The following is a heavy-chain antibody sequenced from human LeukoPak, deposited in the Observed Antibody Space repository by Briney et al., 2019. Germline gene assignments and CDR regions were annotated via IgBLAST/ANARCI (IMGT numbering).Heavy chain of an antibody. V-gene: IGHV1-46*01. CDR2: INPSGGST. CDR1: GYTFTSYH. CDR3: ARVDRDSHDWFDP. Sequence: GASVKVSCKASGYTFTSYHMHWVRQAPGQGLEWMGIINPSGGSTSYAQKFQGRVTMTRDTSTSTVYMELRSLRSDDTAVYYCARVDRDSHDWFDPWGQGTLVTVSS. D-gene: IGHD3/OR15-3a*01. J-gene: IGHJ5*02.